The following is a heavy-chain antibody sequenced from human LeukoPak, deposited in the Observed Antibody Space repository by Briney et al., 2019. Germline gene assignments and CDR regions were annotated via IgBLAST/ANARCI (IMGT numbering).Heavy chain of an antibody. D-gene: IGHD3-10*01. Sequence: GGSLRLSCAASGFTFSSYSINWVRQAPGKGLEWVSSISSSSSYIYYADSVKGRFTISRDNAKNSLYLQMNSLRAEDTAVYYCARGYGSGTIDYWGQGTLVTVSS. CDR3: ARGYGSGTIDY. CDR1: GFTFSSYS. CDR2: ISSSSSYI. V-gene: IGHV3-21*01. J-gene: IGHJ4*02.